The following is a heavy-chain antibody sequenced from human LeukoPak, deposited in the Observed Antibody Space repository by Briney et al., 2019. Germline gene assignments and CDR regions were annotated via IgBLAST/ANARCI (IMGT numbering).Heavy chain of an antibody. V-gene: IGHV1-24*01. CDR3: ATSPKYRAMAWGYFDY. CDR1: GYSLTEYS. J-gene: IGHJ4*02. CDR2: FDPEEDET. Sequence: ASVKVSCKVSGYSLTEYSMHWVRQAPGKGLEWMGGFDPEEDETIYAQKFQGTVTLTEDTSSDTAYMELSSLRSEDTAVYYCATSPKYRAMAWGYFDYWGQGTLVTVSS. D-gene: IGHD5-18*01.